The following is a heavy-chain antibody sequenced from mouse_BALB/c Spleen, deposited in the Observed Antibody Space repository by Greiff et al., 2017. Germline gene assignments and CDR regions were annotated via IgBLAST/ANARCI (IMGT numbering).Heavy chain of an antibody. CDR1: GYTFTSYW. V-gene: IGHV1S22*01. CDR2: IYPGSGST. D-gene: IGHD1-1*01. CDR3: TRDYYGSSYAMDY. J-gene: IGHJ4*01. Sequence: KQPGSELVRPGASVKLSCKASGYTFTSYWMHWVKQRPGQGLEWIGNIYPGSGSTNYDEKFKSKATLTVDTSSSTAYMQLSSLTSEDSAVYYCTRDYYGSSYAMDYWGQGTSVTVSS.